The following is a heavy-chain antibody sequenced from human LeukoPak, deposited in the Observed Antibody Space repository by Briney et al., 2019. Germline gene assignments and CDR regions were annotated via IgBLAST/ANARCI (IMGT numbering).Heavy chain of an antibody. J-gene: IGHJ4*02. CDR3: AVDYYYGSGGFDY. Sequence: PSETLSLTCTVSGGSISSSSYYWGWIRQPPGKGLEWIGYIYYSGSTNYNPSLKSRVTISVDTSKNQFSLKLSSVTAADTAVYYCAVDYYYGSGGFDYWGQGTLVTVSS. D-gene: IGHD3-10*01. CDR2: IYYSGST. V-gene: IGHV4-61*05. CDR1: GGSISSSSYY.